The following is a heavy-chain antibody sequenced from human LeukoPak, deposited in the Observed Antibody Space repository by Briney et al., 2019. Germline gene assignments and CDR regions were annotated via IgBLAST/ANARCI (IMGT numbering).Heavy chain of an antibody. CDR1: GFTFSSYA. CDR2: ISGSGGGT. Sequence: GGSLRLSCAASGFTFSSYAMSWVRQAPGKGLEWVSAISGSGGGTYYADSVKGRFTISRDNSKNTLYLQMNSLRAEDTAVYYCAKAKSWYGAFDIWGQGTMVTVSS. V-gene: IGHV3-23*01. J-gene: IGHJ3*02. D-gene: IGHD6-13*01. CDR3: AKAKSWYGAFDI.